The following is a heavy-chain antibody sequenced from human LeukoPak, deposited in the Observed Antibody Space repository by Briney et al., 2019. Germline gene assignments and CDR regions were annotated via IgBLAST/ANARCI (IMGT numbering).Heavy chain of an antibody. D-gene: IGHD5-18*01. CDR3: ARDLSGVAGYTYGRGMDY. CDR1: GFTFSRYW. V-gene: IGHV3-7*01. CDR2: IKQDGSEK. Sequence: GGSLRLSCAVSGFTFSRYWMTWVRQAPGKGLEWVANIKQDGSEKYSVDSVKGRFTISRDNAKNSLYLQMNSLRAEDTAVYYCARDLSGVAGYTYGRGMDYWGQGTLVTVSS. J-gene: IGHJ4*02.